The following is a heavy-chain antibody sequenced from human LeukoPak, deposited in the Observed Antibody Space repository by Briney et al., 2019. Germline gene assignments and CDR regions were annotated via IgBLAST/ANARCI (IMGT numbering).Heavy chain of an antibody. CDR3: ARVRSGWNHDAFDI. CDR1: GGSISSYY. CDR2: IYTSGST. V-gene: IGHV4-4*07. D-gene: IGHD6-19*01. Sequence: PSETLSLTCTVSGGSISSYYWSWIRQPAGKGLEWIGRIYTSGSTNYNPSLKSRVTMSVDTSKNQFSLKLSSVTAADTAVYYCARVRSGWNHDAFDIRGQGTMVTVSS. J-gene: IGHJ3*02.